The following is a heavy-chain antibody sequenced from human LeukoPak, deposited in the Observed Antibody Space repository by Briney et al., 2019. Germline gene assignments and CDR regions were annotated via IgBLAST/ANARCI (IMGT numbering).Heavy chain of an antibody. CDR2: INHSGST. D-gene: IGHD4-23*01. J-gene: IGHJ4*02. V-gene: IGHV4-34*01. CDR1: GGSFSGYY. CDR3: AASATVVTPFDY. Sequence: SETLSLTCAVYGGSFSGYYWSWIRQPPGKGPEWIGEINHSGSTNYNPSLKSRVTMSVDTSKNQFSLKLSSVTAADTAVYYCAASATVVTPFDYWGQGTLVTVSS.